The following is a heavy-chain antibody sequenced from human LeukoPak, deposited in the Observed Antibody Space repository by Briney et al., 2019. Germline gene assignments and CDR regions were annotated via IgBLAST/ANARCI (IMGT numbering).Heavy chain of an antibody. Sequence: PGGSLRLSCVASGFTFSSYAMTWVRQAPGKGLEWVSFISYSGGSIYSADSVKGRFTISRDNSKNTLFLQMNTLRAEDTAVYYCAKDGPMGITLIVEFDYWGQGTLVTVSS. D-gene: IGHD3-22*01. J-gene: IGHJ4*02. V-gene: IGHV3-23*01. CDR1: GFTFSSYA. CDR2: ISYSGGSI. CDR3: AKDGPMGITLIVEFDY.